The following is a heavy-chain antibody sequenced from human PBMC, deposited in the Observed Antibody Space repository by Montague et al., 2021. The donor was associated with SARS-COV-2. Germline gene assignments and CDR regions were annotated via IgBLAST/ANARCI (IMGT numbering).Heavy chain of an antibody. D-gene: IGHD6-13*01. J-gene: IGHJ4*02. CDR3: ARDVVAAPGTFDY. CDR1: GDSISYFY. Sequence: SETLSLTCTLSGDSISYFYWSWIRQPAGKGLEWIGRVSASGSTNXNPSLNSRVTMSVDTSKKQFSLRLSPVTAAETAVYYCARDVVAAPGTFDYWGQGTLVTVSS. CDR2: VSASGST. V-gene: IGHV4-4*07.